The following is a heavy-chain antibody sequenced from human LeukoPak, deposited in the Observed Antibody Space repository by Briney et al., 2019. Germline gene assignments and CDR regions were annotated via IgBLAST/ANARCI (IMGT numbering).Heavy chain of an antibody. CDR1: GYTFTGYY. CDR3: ARVDRGDQTTVTPYDAFDI. J-gene: IGHJ3*02. CDR2: INPNSGGT. Sequence: ASVKVSCKASGYTFTGYYMHWVRQAPGQGLEWMGWINPNSGGTNYAQKFQGRVTMTRDTSISTAYMELSRLRSDDTAVYYCARVDRGDQTTVTPYDAFDIWGRGTMVTVSS. D-gene: IGHD4-17*01. V-gene: IGHV1-2*02.